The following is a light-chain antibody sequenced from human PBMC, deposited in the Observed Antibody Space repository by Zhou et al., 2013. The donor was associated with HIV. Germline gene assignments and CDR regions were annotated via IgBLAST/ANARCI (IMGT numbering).Light chain of an antibody. CDR3: HRYDSAPRT. CDR1: QSVSSN. CDR2: GAS. J-gene: IGKJ1*01. V-gene: IGKV3-15*01. Sequence: EIVMTQSPATLSVSPGERATLSCRASQSVSSNLAWYQQKPGQAPRLLIYGASTGATGLPARFSGSGSGTEFTLTISSMQSEDVATYYCHRYDSAPRTFGQGTKVEIK.